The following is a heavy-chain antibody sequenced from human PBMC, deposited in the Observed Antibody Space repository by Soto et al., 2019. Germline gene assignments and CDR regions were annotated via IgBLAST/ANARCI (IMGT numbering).Heavy chain of an antibody. J-gene: IGHJ6*02. V-gene: IGHV4-34*01. CDR1: GGSFDDFY. Sequence: PSETLSLTCAFYGGSFDDFYWSWVRQSPGKGLEWVGEISHDGGTNYSPSLASRVSISVDTSKNQFSLHLRSVTAADTGLYYCARGQLVWYGDLTPCHRDMDVWGQGTTVTVSS. CDR3: ARGQLVWYGDLTPCHRDMDV. D-gene: IGHD3-10*01. CDR2: ISHDGGT.